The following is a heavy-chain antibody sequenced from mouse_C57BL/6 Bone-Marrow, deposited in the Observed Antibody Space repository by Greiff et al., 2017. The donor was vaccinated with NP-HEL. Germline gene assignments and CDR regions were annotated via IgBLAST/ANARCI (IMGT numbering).Heavy chain of an antibody. CDR3: ASRDYFYGPFYFDY. J-gene: IGHJ2*01. V-gene: IGHV1-66*01. D-gene: IGHD1-1*01. CDR1: GYSFTCYY. Sequence: QVQLQQSGPELVKPGASVKISCKASGYSFTCYYIHWVKQRPGQGLEWIGWIYPGSGNTKYNEKLKGKATLSADTPCSPAYMQLSSLTSEDSAVYYCASRDYFYGPFYFDYWGQGTTRTVSS. CDR2: IYPGSGNT.